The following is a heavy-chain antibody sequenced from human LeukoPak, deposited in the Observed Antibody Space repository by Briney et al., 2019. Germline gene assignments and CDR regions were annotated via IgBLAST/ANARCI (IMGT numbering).Heavy chain of an antibody. CDR1: GFTFSSYE. CDR3: ARGGYGSDSSGYSPTIFEY. CDR2: ISSSGSTT. J-gene: IGHJ4*02. Sequence: GGSLRLSCAASGFTFSSYEMNWVRQAPGKGLEWVSYISSSGSTTYYADSVKGRFSISRDNAKNSLYLQMNSLRAEDTAVYYCARGGYGSDSSGYSPTIFEYWGQGTQVTASS. D-gene: IGHD3-22*01. V-gene: IGHV3-48*03.